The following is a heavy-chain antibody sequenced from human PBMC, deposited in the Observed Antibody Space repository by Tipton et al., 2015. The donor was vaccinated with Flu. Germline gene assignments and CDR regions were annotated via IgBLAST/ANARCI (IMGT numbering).Heavy chain of an antibody. D-gene: IGHD7-27*01. CDR1: GGSFSGYY. CDR2: INHSGNI. Sequence: TLSLTCAVYGGSFSGYYWSWIRQPPGKGLEWIGEINHSGNINYNPSLKSRVTISRDTSKSQFSLKLTSVTAADTAVYYCATKFANWGVWEPRDYWGQGTLVTVPS. V-gene: IGHV4-34*01. CDR3: ATKFANWGVWEPRDY. J-gene: IGHJ4*02.